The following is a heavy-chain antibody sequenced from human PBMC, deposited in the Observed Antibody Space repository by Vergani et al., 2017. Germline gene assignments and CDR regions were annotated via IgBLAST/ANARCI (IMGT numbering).Heavy chain of an antibody. D-gene: IGHD2-21*02. Sequence: VQLQQWGAGLLKPSETLSLTCAVYGGSFSGYYWSWVRQAPGKGLEWVSSISSSSSYIYYADSVKGRFTISRDNAKNSLYLQMNSLRAEDTAVYYCARDRGGTYCGGDCYSIGYWGQGTLVTVSS. V-gene: IGHV3-21*01. J-gene: IGHJ4*02. CDR3: ARDRGGTYCGGDCYSIGY. CDR2: ISSSSSYI. CDR1: GGSFSGYY.